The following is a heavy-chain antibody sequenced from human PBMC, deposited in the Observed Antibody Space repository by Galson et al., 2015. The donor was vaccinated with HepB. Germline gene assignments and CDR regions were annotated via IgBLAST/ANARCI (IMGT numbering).Heavy chain of an antibody. Sequence: SLRLSCAASGFTFSSYSMNWVRQAPGKGLEWVSYIGSSSSTIYYADSVKGRFTISRDNAKNSLYLQMNSLRAEDTAVYYCARDRHSSSWYQHYYYYYYMDVWGKGTTVTVSS. V-gene: IGHV3-48*01. CDR1: GFTFSSYS. J-gene: IGHJ6*03. CDR2: IGSSSSTI. CDR3: ARDRHSSSWYQHYYYYYYMDV. D-gene: IGHD6-13*01.